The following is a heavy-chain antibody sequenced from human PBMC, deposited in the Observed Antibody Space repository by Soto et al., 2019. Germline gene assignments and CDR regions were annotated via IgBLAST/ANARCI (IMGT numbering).Heavy chain of an antibody. CDR1: GGSVSNYY. J-gene: IGHJ5*02. D-gene: IGHD3-22*01. V-gene: IGHV4-59*02. Sequence: SETLSLTCSDSGGSVSNYYWSWVRQPPGKRLEWIGYIYYTGTHDYNPSLRGRATISVDTSKDQFSLKLTSVTAADTAVYYCARDRDRHSSGLPSFDPWGQGILVTVSS. CDR2: IYYTGTH. CDR3: ARDRDRHSSGLPSFDP.